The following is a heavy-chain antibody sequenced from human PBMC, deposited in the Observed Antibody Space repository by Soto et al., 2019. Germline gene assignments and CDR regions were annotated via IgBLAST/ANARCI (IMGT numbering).Heavy chain of an antibody. CDR2: ISWNSGSI. CDR1: GFTFDDYA. CDR3: ASWSMITFGGVIDNDAFDI. J-gene: IGHJ3*02. D-gene: IGHD3-16*02. V-gene: IGHV3-9*01. Sequence: LRLSCAASGFTFDDYAMHWVRQAPVKGLEWVSGISWNSGSIGYADSVKGRFTISRDNAKNSLYLQMNSLRAEDTALYYCASWSMITFGGVIDNDAFDIWGQGTMVTVSS.